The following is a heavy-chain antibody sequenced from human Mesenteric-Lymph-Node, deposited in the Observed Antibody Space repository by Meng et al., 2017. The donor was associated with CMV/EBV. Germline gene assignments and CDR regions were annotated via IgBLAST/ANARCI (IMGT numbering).Heavy chain of an antibody. CDR1: GFTFSSHA. J-gene: IGHJ4*02. CDR2: ISGGATTI. CDR3: VRDGDF. D-gene: IGHD2-21*01. V-gene: IGHV3-48*03. Sequence: GGSLRLSCIASGFTFSSHAMNWARQAPGKEPEWLSYISGGATTIFQADSVKGRFTISRDNAKNSVYLQMNSLRVEDTAIYYCVRDGDFWGQGTLVTVSS.